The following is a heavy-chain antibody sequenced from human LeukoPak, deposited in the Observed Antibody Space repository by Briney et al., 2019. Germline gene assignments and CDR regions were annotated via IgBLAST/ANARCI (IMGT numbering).Heavy chain of an antibody. D-gene: IGHD3-10*01. CDR3: ARLFVWFGELGG. CDR2: IYYSGST. CDR1: GVSISSGDYY. J-gene: IGHJ4*02. V-gene: IGHV4-30-4*01. Sequence: SETLSLTCTVSGVSISSGDYYWSWHRQAPGKGLEWIGYIYYSGSTYYNPSLKSRVTISVDTSKNQFSLKLTSVTAADTAVYYCARLFVWFGELGGWGQGTLVTVSS.